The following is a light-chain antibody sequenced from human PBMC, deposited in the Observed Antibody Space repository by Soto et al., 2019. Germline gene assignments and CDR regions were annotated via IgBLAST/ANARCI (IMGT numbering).Light chain of an antibody. CDR1: QSISSW. V-gene: IGKV1-5*01. CDR2: DAS. CDR3: QQYNSYSA. Sequence: DIQMTQSPSTRSSSLGDRVTITCRASQSISSWLAWYQQKPGKAPKLLIYDASSLESGVPSRFSGSGSGTEFTLTISSMQPDDFATYYCQQYNSYSAFGQGTKVDIK. J-gene: IGKJ1*01.